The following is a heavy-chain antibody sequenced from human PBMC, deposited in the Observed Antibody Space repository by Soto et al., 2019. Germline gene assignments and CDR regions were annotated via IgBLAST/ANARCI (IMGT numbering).Heavy chain of an antibody. CDR2: FNPNSGDT. J-gene: IGHJ6*02. D-gene: IGHD3-10*01. Sequence: ASVKVSCKASGYIFTAYSMHWVRQAPGQGLEWVGWFNPNSGDTIYAQKFQGRVTLTRDTSISTAYMELYSLRSDDTAVYYCARAPGSTYYSYGMDVWGQGTTVTVSS. V-gene: IGHV1-2*02. CDR1: GYIFTAYS. CDR3: ARAPGSTYYSYGMDV.